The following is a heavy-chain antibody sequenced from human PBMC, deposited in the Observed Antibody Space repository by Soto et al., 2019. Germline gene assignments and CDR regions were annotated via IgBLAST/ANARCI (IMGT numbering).Heavy chain of an antibody. Sequence: QVQLQESGPGLVKPSGTLSLTCALSGASIITDNWWSWVRQHPGKEMEWIGEIYHSGNTNFNPSGKSRVTISVDTSKNQCSLTVSSVTAADTAIYYCARASASSKLRGVVINWGQGTLVNVSS. CDR1: GASIITDNW. J-gene: IGHJ4*02. D-gene: IGHD3-10*01. CDR2: IYHSGNT. CDR3: ARASASSKLRGVVIN. V-gene: IGHV4-4*02.